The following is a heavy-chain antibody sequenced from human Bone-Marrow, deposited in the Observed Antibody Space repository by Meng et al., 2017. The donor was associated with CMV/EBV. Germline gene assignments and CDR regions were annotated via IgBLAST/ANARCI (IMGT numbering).Heavy chain of an antibody. J-gene: IGHJ6*02. CDR3: ARDPYYYGMDV. CDR1: GFTFSSYA. Sequence: GESLKISCAASGFTFSSYAMHWVRQAPGKGLEWVAVISYDGSNKYYADSVKGRFTIYRDNSKNTLYLQMNSLRAEDTAVYYCARDPYYYGMDVWGQGTTVTVSS. CDR2: ISYDGSNK. V-gene: IGHV3-30*04.